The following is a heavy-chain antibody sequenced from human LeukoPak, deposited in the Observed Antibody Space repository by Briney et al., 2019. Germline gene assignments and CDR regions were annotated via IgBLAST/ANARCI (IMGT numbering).Heavy chain of an antibody. Sequence: ASVKVSCKASGGTFSSYAISWVRQAPGQGLEWMGGIIPIFGTANYAQKFQGRVTITADKSTSTAYMELSSLRSEDTAVYYCARSQLFKYSSSARDYFDYWGQGTLVTVSS. V-gene: IGHV1-69*06. CDR1: GGTFSSYA. J-gene: IGHJ4*02. CDR2: IIPIFGTA. D-gene: IGHD6-13*01. CDR3: ARSQLFKYSSSARDYFDY.